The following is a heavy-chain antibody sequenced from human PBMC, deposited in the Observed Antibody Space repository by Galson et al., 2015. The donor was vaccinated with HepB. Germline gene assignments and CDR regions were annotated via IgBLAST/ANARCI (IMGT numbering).Heavy chain of an antibody. CDR3: AKDLGIRGAGMANDY. CDR1: GFTFEDYA. CDR2: ITWNSGSM. D-gene: IGHD5-24*01. V-gene: IGHV3-9*01. Sequence: SLRLSCAASGFTFEDYAMHWVRQAPGKGLEWVSGITWNSGSMTYADSVRGRFTISRDNAKNSLYLQMNSLRPEDTALYYCAKDLGIRGAGMANDYWGQGTLFTVSS. J-gene: IGHJ4*02.